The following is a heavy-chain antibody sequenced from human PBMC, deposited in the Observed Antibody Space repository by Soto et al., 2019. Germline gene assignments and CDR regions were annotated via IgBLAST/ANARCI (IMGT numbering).Heavy chain of an antibody. D-gene: IGHD6-19*01. Sequence: SETLSLTCTVSGDSISSSSYYWGWIRQPPGKGLEWIGSIYYSGTTYYNPSLKSRVTISVDTSKNQFSLRLSSVTAADTAVYYCARHEGVDSSDWYSVNYFDYWGQGTLVTVSS. V-gene: IGHV4-39*01. CDR1: GDSISSSSYY. CDR3: ARHEGVDSSDWYSVNYFDY. J-gene: IGHJ4*02. CDR2: IYYSGTT.